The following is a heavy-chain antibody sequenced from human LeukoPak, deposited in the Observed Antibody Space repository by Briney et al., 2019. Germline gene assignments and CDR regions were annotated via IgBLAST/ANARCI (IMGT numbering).Heavy chain of an antibody. D-gene: IGHD2/OR15-2a*01. V-gene: IGHV3-21*04. J-gene: IGHJ4*02. CDR1: GFSFSSYS. CDR3: ARDAQYSKFDY. CDR2: ISSSSSYI. Sequence: GGALVLCCAASGFSFSSYSMNGGRPAPGKGLEWVSSISSSSSYIYYADSVKGRFTISRDNAKNSLYLQMNSLRAEDTAVYYCARDAQYSKFDYWGQGTLVTVSS.